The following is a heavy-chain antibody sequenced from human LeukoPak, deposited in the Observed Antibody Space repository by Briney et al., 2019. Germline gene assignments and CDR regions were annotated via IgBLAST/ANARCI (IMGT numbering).Heavy chain of an antibody. J-gene: IGHJ4*02. CDR3: ARVSYGDYVWGHMN. CDR1: GYTFTSYG. V-gene: IGHV1-18*01. CDR2: ISAYNGNT. Sequence: ASVKVSCKASGYTFTSYGISWVGQAPGQGLEWMGWISAYNGNTNYAQKLQGRVTMTTDTSTSTAYMELRSLRSDDTAVYYCARVSYGDYVWGHMNWGQGTLVTVSS. D-gene: IGHD4-17*01.